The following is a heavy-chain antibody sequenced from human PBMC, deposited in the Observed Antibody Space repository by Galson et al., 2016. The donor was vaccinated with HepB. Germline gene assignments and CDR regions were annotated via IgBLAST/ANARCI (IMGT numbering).Heavy chain of an antibody. CDR1: GFTFGSYG. D-gene: IGHD5-18*01. Sequence: SLRLSCAASGFTFGSYGMHWVRRAPGKGLEWVAAIWNDGTNKYYADSVKGRFTISRDNSKNTLYLQMNSLRAEDTAVYYCTKGGDNYFDYWGQGTLVTVSS. CDR3: TKGGDNYFDY. CDR2: IWNDGTNK. J-gene: IGHJ4*02. V-gene: IGHV3-33*06.